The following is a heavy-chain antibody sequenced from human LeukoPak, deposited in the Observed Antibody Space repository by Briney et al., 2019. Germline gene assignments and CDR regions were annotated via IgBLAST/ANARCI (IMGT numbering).Heavy chain of an antibody. CDR2: VDPEDGET. CDR1: GCTFTDYY. CDR3: ATSRTAVAAWYFDL. D-gene: IGHD6-19*01. J-gene: IGHJ2*01. Sequence: GASVKVSCKVSGCTFTDYYMYWVRQAPGKGLEWMGLVDPEDGETIYAEKFQGRVTITADTSTDTAYMELSSLRSEDTAVYYCATSRTAVAAWYFDLWGRGTLVTVSS. V-gene: IGHV1-69-2*01.